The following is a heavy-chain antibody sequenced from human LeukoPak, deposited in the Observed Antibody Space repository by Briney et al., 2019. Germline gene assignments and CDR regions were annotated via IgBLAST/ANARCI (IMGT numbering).Heavy chain of an antibody. CDR3: ARDYIVGATRGWDY. CDR1: GFTFSSYW. CDR2: IKQDGSEK. D-gene: IGHD1-26*01. Sequence: PGGSLRLSCAASGFTFSSYWMSSVRQAPGKGLEWVANIKQDGSEKYYVDSVKGRFTISRDNAKNSLYLQMNSLRAEDTAVYYCARDYIVGATRGWDYWGQGTLVTVSS. V-gene: IGHV3-7*01. J-gene: IGHJ4*02.